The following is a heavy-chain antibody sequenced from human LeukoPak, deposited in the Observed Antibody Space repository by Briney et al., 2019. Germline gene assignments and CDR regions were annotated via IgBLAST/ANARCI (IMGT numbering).Heavy chain of an antibody. Sequence: ASVKVSCKASGYTFTSYYMHWVRQAPGQGLEWMGIINPSGGSTSYAQKFQGRVTTTRDTSTSTVYMELSSLRSEDTAVYYCASVGATIQSFDYWGQGTLVTVSS. J-gene: IGHJ4*02. V-gene: IGHV1-46*01. CDR1: GYTFTSYY. CDR2: INPSGGST. CDR3: ASVGATIQSFDY. D-gene: IGHD1-26*01.